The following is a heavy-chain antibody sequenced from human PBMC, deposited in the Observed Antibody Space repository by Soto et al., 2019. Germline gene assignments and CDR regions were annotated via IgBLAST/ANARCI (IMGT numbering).Heavy chain of an antibody. CDR2: ISAIIGNA. CDR3: ARLDSGSFHFDY. CDR1: GSAFTSYG. D-gene: IGHD6-6*01. J-gene: IGHJ4*02. Sequence: ASVNVSCNASGSAFTSYGISRVRQAPGQGLEWMGWISAIIGNANYAQKFQGRVTITADESTSTAYMELSSLRSEDTAVYYCARLDSGSFHFDYRGQGTLVTLYS. V-gene: IGHV1-69*13.